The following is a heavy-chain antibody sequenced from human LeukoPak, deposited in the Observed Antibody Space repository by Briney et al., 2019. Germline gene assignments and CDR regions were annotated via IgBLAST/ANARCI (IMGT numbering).Heavy chain of an antibody. CDR3: ARDLVRYCSSTSCYGDY. V-gene: IGHV1-18*04. CDR1: GYTFTSYG. D-gene: IGHD2-2*01. Sequence: ASVKVSCKASGYTFTSYGISWVRQAPGQGLEWMGWVSAYNGNTNYAQKLQGRFTMTTDTSTSTACMELRTLRSDDTAVYYCARDLVRYCSSTSCYGDYWGQGTLVTVSS. CDR2: VSAYNGNT. J-gene: IGHJ4*02.